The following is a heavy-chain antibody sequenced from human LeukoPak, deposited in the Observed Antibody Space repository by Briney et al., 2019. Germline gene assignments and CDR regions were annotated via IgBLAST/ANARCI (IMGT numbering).Heavy chain of an antibody. V-gene: IGHV3-21*04. CDR3: AKHSGGINYDFWSGYYSTSSYYYYGMDV. D-gene: IGHD3-3*01. CDR1: GFTFSSYS. J-gene: IGHJ6*02. Sequence: GGSLRLSCAASGFTFSSYSMNWVRQAPGKGLEWASSISSSSSYIYYADSVKGRFTISRDNAKNSLYLQMNSLRAEDTAVYYCAKHSGGINYDFWSGYYSTSSYYYYGMDVWGQGTTVTVSS. CDR2: ISSSSSYI.